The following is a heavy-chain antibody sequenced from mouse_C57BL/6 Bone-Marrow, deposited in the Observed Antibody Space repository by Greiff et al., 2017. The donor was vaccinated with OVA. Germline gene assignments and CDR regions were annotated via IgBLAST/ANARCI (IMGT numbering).Heavy chain of an antibody. CDR1: GFNIKDDY. V-gene: IGHV14-4*01. CDR3: TTTVSIYYDDY. CDR2: IDPENGDT. J-gene: IGHJ2*01. D-gene: IGHD2-4*01. Sequence: PRASVKLPCTASGFNIKDDYMHWVKQRPEQGLEWIGWIDPENGDTEYASKFQGKATITADTSSNTAYLQLSSLTSEDTAVYHCTTTVSIYYDDYWGQGTTLTVSS.